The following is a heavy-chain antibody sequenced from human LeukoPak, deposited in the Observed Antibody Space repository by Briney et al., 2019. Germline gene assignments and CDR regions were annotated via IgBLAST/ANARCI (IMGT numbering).Heavy chain of an antibody. CDR1: DYSITSDYY. V-gene: IGHV4-38-2*02. CDR3: AREGSTSGTNLFDP. CDR2: IYHSGST. J-gene: IGHJ5*02. D-gene: IGHD3-10*01. Sequence: PSETLSLTCAVSDYSITSDYYWGWIRQPPGKGLEWIGSIYHSGSTYYNPSLKSRVTISVDTSKNQFSLKLTSVTAADTAVYYCAREGSTSGTNLFDPWGQGTLVTVSS.